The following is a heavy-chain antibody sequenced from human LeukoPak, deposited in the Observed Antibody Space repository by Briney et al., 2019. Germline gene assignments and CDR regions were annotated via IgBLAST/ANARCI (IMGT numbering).Heavy chain of an antibody. J-gene: IGHJ4*02. CDR3: ARDTYYDSSGYSEPGC. CDR2: VFYSGRT. Sequence: SETLSLTCTVSGGSIPTKNFYWGWIRQPPGKGLEWIGSVFYSGRTYYNPSLKSRVTIFVDPSKNQFSLNLRSVTAADTAVYYCARDTYYDSSGYSEPGCWGQGTLVTVSS. V-gene: IGHV4-39*02. CDR1: GGSIPTKNFY. D-gene: IGHD3-22*01.